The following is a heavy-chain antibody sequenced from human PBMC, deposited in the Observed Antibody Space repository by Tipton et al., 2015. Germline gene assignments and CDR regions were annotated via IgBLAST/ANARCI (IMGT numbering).Heavy chain of an antibody. J-gene: IGHJ5*02. CDR2: ICYSGGT. Sequence: TLSLTCTVSGGSISSSSYCWGWIRQPPGKGLEWIGSICYSGGTYYNPSLKSRLTISVDTSKNQFSLKLNSVTAADTAVYYCARVRCKPYCSSAAYKEFDTWGQGTLVTVSS. V-gene: IGHV4-39*01. CDR1: GGSISSSSYC. CDR3: ARVRCKPYCSSAAYKEFDT. D-gene: IGHD2-2*01.